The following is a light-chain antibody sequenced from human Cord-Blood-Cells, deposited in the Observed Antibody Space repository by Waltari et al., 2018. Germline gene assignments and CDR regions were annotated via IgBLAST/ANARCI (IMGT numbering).Light chain of an antibody. V-gene: IGKV3-20*01. CDR3: QQYGSSMYT. J-gene: IGKJ2*01. Sequence: EIVLTQSPGTLSLSPGARANLSCRASQSVSSSYLAWYQQKPGQAPRLLIYGASSRTTGIPDRFSGSGSGTDFTLTISRLEPEDFAVYYCQQYGSSMYTFGQGTKLEIK. CDR1: QSVSSSY. CDR2: GAS.